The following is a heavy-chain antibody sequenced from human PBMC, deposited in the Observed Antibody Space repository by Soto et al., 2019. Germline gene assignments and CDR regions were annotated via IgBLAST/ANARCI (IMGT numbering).Heavy chain of an antibody. CDR3: GRVYGTYYDAFTGLWGGHFDS. Sequence: QVQLVQSGAEEKQPGASVKVSCKASGYSFSNNYVVWVRHAPGQGLEWMGVINPAGGSTTYAQKFPDRVTMTRDPSTSTVYIELTSLISDDTVVFYCGRVYGTYYDAFTGLWGGHFDSWGQGTQVTVSS. V-gene: IGHV1-46*03. CDR1: GYSFSNNY. J-gene: IGHJ4*02. D-gene: IGHD3-9*01. CDR2: INPAGGST.